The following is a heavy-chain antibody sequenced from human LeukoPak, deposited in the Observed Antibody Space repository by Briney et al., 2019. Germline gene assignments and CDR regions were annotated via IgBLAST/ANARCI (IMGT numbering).Heavy chain of an antibody. CDR3: ARYDSSAGHFDY. CDR2: ITYSGNT. Sequence: PSETLSLTCSVSSGSITSTPYHWDWIRQPPGKGLEWIGSITYSGNTYYNPSLKSRVTISGDTSKNQFSLKLSSVTAADMAVYYCARYDSSAGHFDYWGQGTLVTVSS. CDR1: SGSITSTPYH. V-gene: IGHV4-39*01. D-gene: IGHD6-6*01. J-gene: IGHJ4*02.